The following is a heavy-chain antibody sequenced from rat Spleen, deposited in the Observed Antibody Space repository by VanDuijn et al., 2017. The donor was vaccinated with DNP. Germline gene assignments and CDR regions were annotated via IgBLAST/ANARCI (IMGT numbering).Heavy chain of an antibody. D-gene: IGHD1-12*03. CDR2: IWNDGST. J-gene: IGHJ4*01. Sequence: QVQLTESGPGLVQPSETMSLTCTVLGFSLTTYGVHWVRQPPGKGLEWMGIIWNDGSTDYISALKSRLSISRDTSKSQVFLKMNSLQTEDTAIYFCARDYYDGSYYYALDAWGQGTSVTVSS. CDR3: ARDYYDGSYYYALDA. CDR1: GFSLTTYG. V-gene: IGHV2-70*01.